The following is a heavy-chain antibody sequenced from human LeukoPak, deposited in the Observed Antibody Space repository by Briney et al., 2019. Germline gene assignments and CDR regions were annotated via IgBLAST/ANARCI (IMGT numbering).Heavy chain of an antibody. Sequence: ASVKVSCKASGYTFTGYYMHWVRQAPGQGLEWMGWINPNSGGTNYAQKFQGRATMTRDTSISTAYMELSRLRSDDTAVYYCAKEAYYGSGSWFDYWGQGTLVTVSS. CDR1: GYTFTGYY. V-gene: IGHV1-2*02. CDR3: AKEAYYGSGSWFDY. J-gene: IGHJ4*02. D-gene: IGHD3-10*01. CDR2: INPNSGGT.